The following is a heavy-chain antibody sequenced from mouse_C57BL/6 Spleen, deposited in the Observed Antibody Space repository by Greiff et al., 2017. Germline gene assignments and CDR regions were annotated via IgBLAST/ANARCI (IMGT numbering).Heavy chain of an antibody. CDR3: ARPYYYGSSPFAY. J-gene: IGHJ3*01. CDR1: GYTFTDYA. V-gene: IGHV1-67*01. Sequence: VQLQQSGPELVRPGVSVKISCKGSGYTFTDYAMHWVKQSHAKSLEWIGVISTYYGDASYNQKFKDKDTMTVDKSSSTAYMELARLTSEDSAVYYCARPYYYGSSPFAYWGQGTLVTVSA. CDR2: ISTYYGDA. D-gene: IGHD1-1*01.